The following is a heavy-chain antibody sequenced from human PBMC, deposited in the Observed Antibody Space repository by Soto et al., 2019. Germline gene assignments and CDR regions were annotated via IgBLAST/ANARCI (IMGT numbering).Heavy chain of an antibody. CDR1: GLTFSSYG. Sequence: GGSLRLSCAASGLTFSSYGMHWVRQAPGKGLEWVAVISYDGSNKYYADSVKGRFTISRDNSKNTLYLQMNSLRAEDTAVYYCAKADSSGYYGFDYWGQGTLVTVSS. CDR2: ISYDGSNK. J-gene: IGHJ4*02. D-gene: IGHD3-22*01. CDR3: AKADSSGYYGFDY. V-gene: IGHV3-30*18.